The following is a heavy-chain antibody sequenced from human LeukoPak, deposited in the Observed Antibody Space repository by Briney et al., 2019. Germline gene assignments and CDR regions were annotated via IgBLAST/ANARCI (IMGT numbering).Heavy chain of an antibody. Sequence: PGGSLRLSCAASGFTFDDYGMSWVRQAPGKGLEWVSSISSNSGYISYADSVKGRFTISRDNAKNSLYLQMNSLRAEDTAVYYCASGMYEYYYESSGSEKASWGQGTLVTVSS. J-gene: IGHJ5*02. V-gene: IGHV3-21*01. D-gene: IGHD3-22*01. CDR3: ASGMYEYYYESSGSEKAS. CDR2: ISSNSGYI. CDR1: GFTFDDYG.